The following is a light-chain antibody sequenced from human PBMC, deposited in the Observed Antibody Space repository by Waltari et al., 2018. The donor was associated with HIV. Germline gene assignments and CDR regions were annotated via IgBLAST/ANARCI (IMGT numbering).Light chain of an antibody. CDR2: KHY. J-gene: IGLJ1*01. CDR1: SSNIGNDN. V-gene: IGLV1-47*01. CDR3: VGWDGSLSGYV. Sequence: SCSGSSSNIGNDNVYWYQQLPGMTPKLLIYKHYQRPSGVPDRFAGSKSGTSASLAISGLRAEDEADYYCVGWDGSLSGYVFGAGTKVTVL.